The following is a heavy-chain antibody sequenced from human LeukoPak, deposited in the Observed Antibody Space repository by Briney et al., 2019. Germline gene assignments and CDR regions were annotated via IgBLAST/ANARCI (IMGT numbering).Heavy chain of an antibody. V-gene: IGHV1-18*01. CDR3: ARDMVGP. CDR1: GYTLTRYR. J-gene: IGHJ5*02. D-gene: IGHD3-10*01. CDR2: ISAYKGNT. Sequence: GASVKVSCKDSGYTLTRYRLCSVRPAPRHPLAWMGWISAYKGNTNYAQKLQGRVTMTTDTSTSTAYMELRSLRSDDTAVYYCARDMVGPWGQGTLVTVSS.